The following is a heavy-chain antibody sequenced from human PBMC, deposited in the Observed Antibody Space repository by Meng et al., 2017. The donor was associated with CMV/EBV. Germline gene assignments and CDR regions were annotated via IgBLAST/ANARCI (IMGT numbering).Heavy chain of an antibody. CDR2: IYYSGST. CDR3: ARTNSQWELLRNPTIGAFDI. J-gene: IGHJ3*02. D-gene: IGHD1-26*01. CDR1: GGSISSSSYY. Sequence: GSLRLSCTVSGGSISSSSYYWGWIRQPPGKGLEWIGSIYYSGSTYYNQSLKSRVTISVDTSKNQFSLKLSSVTAADTAVYYCARTNSQWELLRNPTIGAFDIWGQGTMVTVSS. V-gene: IGHV4-39*07.